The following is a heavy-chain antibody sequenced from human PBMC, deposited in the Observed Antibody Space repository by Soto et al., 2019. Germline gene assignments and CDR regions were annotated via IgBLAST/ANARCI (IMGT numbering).Heavy chain of an antibody. D-gene: IGHD6-19*01. CDR3: AKFTETGYSSICYYCGD. CDR2: ISSRSTNI. V-gene: IGHV3-21*06. J-gene: IGHJ4*02. CDR1: GFTFSGYS. Sequence: GGSLRLSCFGSGFTFSGYSMAWVRQAPGRGLEWVASISSRSTNIDYADSVKGRFTISRDNAKNLVSLQMSSLRGEDTALYYCAKFTETGYSSICYYCGDWGQGT.